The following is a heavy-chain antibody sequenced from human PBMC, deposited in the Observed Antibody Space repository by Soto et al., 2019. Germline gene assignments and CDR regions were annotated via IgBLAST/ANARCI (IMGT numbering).Heavy chain of an antibody. CDR2: INWKSDI. Sequence: SLRLSCAVSGFTFYDNAIHCFGQSPEKGLEWVSGINWKSDIGYADSVKGRFTISRDNAENSLYLQMNSLRAEDTALYYCAISQDRGGRTTFIYWGQGTQVTVPQ. D-gene: IGHD3-16*01. CDR3: AISQDRGGRTTFIY. V-gene: IGHV3-9*01. J-gene: IGHJ4*02. CDR1: GFTFYDNA.